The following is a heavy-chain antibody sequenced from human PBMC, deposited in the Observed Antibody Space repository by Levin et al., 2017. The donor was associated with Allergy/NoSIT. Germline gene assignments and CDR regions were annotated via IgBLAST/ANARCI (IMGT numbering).Heavy chain of an antibody. J-gene: IGHJ4*02. V-gene: IGHV4-34*01. Sequence: SETLSLTCAVYGGSFSGYYWSWIRQPPGKGLEWIGEINHSGSTNYNPSLKSRVTISVDTSKNQFSLKLSSVTAADTAVYYCARESEEFTVTYIDYWGQGTLVTVSS. CDR3: ARESEEFTVTYIDY. D-gene: IGHD4-17*01. CDR2: INHSGST. CDR1: GGSFSGYY.